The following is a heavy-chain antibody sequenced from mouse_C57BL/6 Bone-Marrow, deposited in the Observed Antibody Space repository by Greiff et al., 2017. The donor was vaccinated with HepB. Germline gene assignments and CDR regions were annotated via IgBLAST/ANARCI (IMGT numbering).Heavy chain of an antibody. CDR3: TTGAGWYFGV. Sequence: EVKLMESGAELVRPGASVKLSCTASGFNITDYYMHWVKQRPEQGLEWIGRIDPEDGDTEYAPKFQGKTTMTADTSSNTAYLQLSSMTSEDTAVYYCTTGAGWYFGVWGTGTTVTVSS. CDR2: IDPEDGDT. CDR1: GFNITDYY. J-gene: IGHJ1*03. D-gene: IGHD3-3*01. V-gene: IGHV14-1*01.